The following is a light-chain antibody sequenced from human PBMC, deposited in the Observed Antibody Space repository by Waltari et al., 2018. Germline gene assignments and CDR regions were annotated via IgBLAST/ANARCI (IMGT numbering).Light chain of an antibody. J-gene: IGKJ4*01. Sequence: DIQLTQSPSFLSASVGDRVTITCRASQGISSFLAWYQQKPGKAPKFLIYAASTLQSGVPSRFSGSGYGTEFTLTISSLQPEDFATYYCQQLNSYPLTFGGGTRWRSN. CDR1: QGISSF. CDR3: QQLNSYPLT. V-gene: IGKV1-9*01. CDR2: AAS.